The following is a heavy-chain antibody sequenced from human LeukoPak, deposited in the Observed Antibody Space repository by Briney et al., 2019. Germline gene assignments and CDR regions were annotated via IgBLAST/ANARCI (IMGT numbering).Heavy chain of an antibody. CDR1: GFTFSNYA. CDR3: ARRGESTNYGDYRFDS. D-gene: IGHD4-17*01. Sequence: GGSLRLSCTVSGFTFSNYAMSWVRQAPGKGLEWVSAISSTGGNKYHADSVKGRFTTSRDNSKNTLYLQMNTLRLEDTAVYYCARRGESTNYGDYRFDSWGQGTLVIVSS. V-gene: IGHV3-23*01. CDR2: ISSTGGNK. J-gene: IGHJ4*02.